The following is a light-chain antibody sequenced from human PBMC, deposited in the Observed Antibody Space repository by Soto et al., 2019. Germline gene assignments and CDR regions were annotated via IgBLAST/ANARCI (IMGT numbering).Light chain of an antibody. J-gene: IGLJ1*01. CDR2: DVS. CDR1: SSDVGGYNY. CDR3: CQYGRSSTPGV. Sequence: QSVLTQPASVSASPGQSITISCTGTSSDVGGYNYVSWYQQHPGKAPKLMIYDVSDRPSGISNRFYASKSGNTASLTISGLQAEDEADYYCCQYGRSSTPGVFRTGTNVTVL. V-gene: IGLV2-14*03.